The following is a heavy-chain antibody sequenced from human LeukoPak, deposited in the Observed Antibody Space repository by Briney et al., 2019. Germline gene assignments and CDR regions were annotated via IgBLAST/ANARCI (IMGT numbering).Heavy chain of an antibody. CDR2: IRSKANSYAT. J-gene: IGHJ6*04. CDR1: GFTFSGSA. D-gene: IGHD2-2*01. V-gene: IGHV3-73*01. Sequence: GGSLRLSCAASGFTFSGSAMHWVRQASGKGLEWVGRIRSKANSYATAYAASVKGRFTISRDDSKNTAYLQMNSLKTEDTAVYYCTRRDMGGYCSSTSCLPMDVWGKGTTVTVSS. CDR3: TRRDMGGYCSSTSCLPMDV.